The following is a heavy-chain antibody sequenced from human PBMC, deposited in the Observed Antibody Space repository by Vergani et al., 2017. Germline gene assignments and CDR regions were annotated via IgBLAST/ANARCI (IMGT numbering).Heavy chain of an antibody. Sequence: QVQLQQWGAGLLKTSETLSLTCAVYGGSFSGYYWSWIRQPPGQGLEWIGEINHSGSTNYNPSLKSRVTISVETSKNQFSLKLSSVTAADTAVYYAAAGLWDYYYYMDVWGKGTTVTVSS. CDR2: INHSGST. CDR3: AAGLWDYYYYMDV. D-gene: IGHD6-13*01. V-gene: IGHV4-34*01. CDR1: GGSFSGYY. J-gene: IGHJ6*03.